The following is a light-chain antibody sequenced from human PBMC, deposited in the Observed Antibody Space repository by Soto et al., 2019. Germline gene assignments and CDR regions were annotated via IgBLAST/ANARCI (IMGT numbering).Light chain of an antibody. V-gene: IGLV2-23*02. CDR2: EVS. CDR1: YSDVGSYDL. Sequence: QSALTQPASVSGSPGQSITISCTGTYSDVGSYDLVSWYQHYPGKAPKLMIYEVSKRPSGVSNRFSGSKSGNTASLTISGLQAEDEADYFCCSYAASSTPNWVFSGGTKVTVL. J-gene: IGLJ3*02. CDR3: CSYAASSTPNWV.